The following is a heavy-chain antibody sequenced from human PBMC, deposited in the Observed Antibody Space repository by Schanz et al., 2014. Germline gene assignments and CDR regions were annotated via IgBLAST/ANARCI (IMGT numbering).Heavy chain of an antibody. J-gene: IGHJ4*02. V-gene: IGHV3-23*04. CDR2: ISGGGGTT. D-gene: IGHD3-22*01. CDR3: AKDRSWDYDSSGYFDY. CDR1: GFMFSSYG. Sequence: VQLVESGGGVVQPGRSLRLSCAASGFMFSSYGMHWVRQAPGKGLEWVSAISGGGGTTYYADSVKGRFTISRDNSKNTLYLQMNSLRAEDTAVYYCAKDRSWDYDSSGYFDYWGQGTLVTVSS.